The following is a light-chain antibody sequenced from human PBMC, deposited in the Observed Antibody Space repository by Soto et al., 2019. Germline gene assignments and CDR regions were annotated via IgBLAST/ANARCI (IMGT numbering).Light chain of an antibody. CDR2: GVF. J-gene: IGKJ2*01. Sequence: ETVLTQSPGTVSLSPGERATLSCTTSQTVNSDYLAWYQQKPRQAPRLLIYGVFNRATGIPDRFSGSGSGTYFTLTISGLEPEDSAVYYCQHYDGSPRTFGQGTNLEI. CDR3: QHYDGSPRT. CDR1: QTVNSDY. V-gene: IGKV3-20*01.